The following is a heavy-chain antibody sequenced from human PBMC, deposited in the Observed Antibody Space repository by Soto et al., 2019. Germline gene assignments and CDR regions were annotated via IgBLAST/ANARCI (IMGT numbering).Heavy chain of an antibody. CDR1: GGSISSYY. D-gene: IGHD2-2*01. Sequence: SETLSLTCTVSGGSISSYYWSWIRQPPGKGLEWIGYIYYSGSTNYNPSLKSRVTISVDTSKNQFSLKLSSVTAADTAVYYCARYWGYQLRKNWFDPWGQGTLVTVSS. CDR3: ARYWGYQLRKNWFDP. J-gene: IGHJ5*02. V-gene: IGHV4-59*01. CDR2: IYYSGST.